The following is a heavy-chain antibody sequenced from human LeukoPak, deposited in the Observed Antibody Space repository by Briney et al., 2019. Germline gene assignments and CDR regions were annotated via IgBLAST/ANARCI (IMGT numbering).Heavy chain of an antibody. J-gene: IGHJ4*02. CDR1: GFTVSSNY. CDR2: IYSGGST. Sequence: GGSLRLSCAASGFTVSSNYMSWVRQAPGKGLEWVSVIYSGGSTYYADSVKGRFTISRDDSKNTLYLQMNSLRAEDTAVYYCARDRGNYGDSHWGQGTLVTVSS. CDR3: ARDRGNYGDSH. V-gene: IGHV3-66*01. D-gene: IGHD4-17*01.